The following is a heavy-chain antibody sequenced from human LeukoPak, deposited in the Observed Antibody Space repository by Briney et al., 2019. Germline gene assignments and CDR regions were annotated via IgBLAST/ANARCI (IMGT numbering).Heavy chain of an antibody. D-gene: IGHD2-2*01. V-gene: IGHV4-38-2*01. CDR3: ARLFEPPMIVVVPAAPDY. J-gene: IGHJ4*02. Sequence: SETLSLTCAVSGYSISSGYYWGWIRQPPGKGLEWIGSIYHSGSTYYNPSLKSRVTISVDTSKNQFSLKLSSVTAADTAVDYCARLFEPPMIVVVPAAPDYWGQGTLVTVSS. CDR2: IYHSGST. CDR1: GYSISSGYY.